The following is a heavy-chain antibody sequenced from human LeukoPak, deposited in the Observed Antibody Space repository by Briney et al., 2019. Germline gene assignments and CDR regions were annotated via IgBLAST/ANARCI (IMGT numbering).Heavy chain of an antibody. Sequence: GGSLRLSCAASGFTFSSYWMSWVRQAPGKGLEWVANIKQDGSEKYYVDSVKGRFTISRDNAKNSLYLQMNSLRAEDTAVYYCARDIVVVPAAPRGAFDIWGQGTMVTVSS. CDR2: IKQDGSEK. CDR1: GFTFSSYW. D-gene: IGHD2-2*01. V-gene: IGHV3-7*03. J-gene: IGHJ3*02. CDR3: ARDIVVVPAAPRGAFDI.